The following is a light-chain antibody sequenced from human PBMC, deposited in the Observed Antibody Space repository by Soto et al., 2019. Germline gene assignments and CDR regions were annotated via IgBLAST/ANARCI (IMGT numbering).Light chain of an antibody. V-gene: IGKV1-9*01. CDR2: AAS. Sequence: DIQLTQSPSFLSASVGDRVTITCRASQGISSHLAWYQQKPGKAPQLLIYAASTLQSGVPSRFSGSGSGTEFTRTISLLKPEDFAIYYCQQRNSFPHPFGQGPNLEIK. CDR3: QQRNSFPHP. J-gene: IGKJ2*01. CDR1: QGISSH.